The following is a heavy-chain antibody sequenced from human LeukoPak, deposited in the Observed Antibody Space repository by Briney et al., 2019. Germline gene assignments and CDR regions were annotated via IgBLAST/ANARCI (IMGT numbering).Heavy chain of an antibody. CDR2: ISGYNGNT. Sequence: GASVKVSCKASGYTFTSYAISWVRQAPGQGLEWMGWISGYNGNTKYAQKVQGRVTMTTDTSTSTAYMELRSLRSDDTAVYYCARGYSYGSDYYGMDVWGQGTTVTVSS. CDR3: ARGYSYGSDYYGMDV. J-gene: IGHJ6*02. CDR1: GYTFTSYA. V-gene: IGHV1-18*01. D-gene: IGHD5-18*01.